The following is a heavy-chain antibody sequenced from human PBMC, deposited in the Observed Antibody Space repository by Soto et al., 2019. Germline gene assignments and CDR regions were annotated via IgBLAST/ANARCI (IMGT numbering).Heavy chain of an antibody. Sequence: PGGSLRLSCAASGFTFSSYSMNWVRQAPGKGLEWVSSISSSSSYIYYADSVKGRFTISRDNAKNSLYLQMNSLRAEDTAVYYCARELGYCSGGSCHAAYDAFDIWGQGTMVTVSS. V-gene: IGHV3-21*01. CDR2: ISSSSSYI. CDR1: GFTFSSYS. J-gene: IGHJ3*02. D-gene: IGHD2-15*01. CDR3: ARELGYCSGGSCHAAYDAFDI.